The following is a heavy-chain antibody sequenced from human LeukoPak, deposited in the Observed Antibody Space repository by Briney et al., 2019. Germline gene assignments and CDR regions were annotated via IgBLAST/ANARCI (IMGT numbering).Heavy chain of an antibody. V-gene: IGHV3-20*04. CDR1: GFTFDDYA. D-gene: IGHD2-21*01. CDR3: ARDAHFGGVFDI. J-gene: IGHJ3*02. CDR2: INWNGGST. Sequence: RSGGSLRLSCGPSGFTFDDYAMSWVRQAPGKGLEWVSGINWNGGSTGYVDSVKGRFAISRDNAKNSLYLQMNSLRGEDTALYYCARDAHFGGVFDIWGQGTMVTVSS.